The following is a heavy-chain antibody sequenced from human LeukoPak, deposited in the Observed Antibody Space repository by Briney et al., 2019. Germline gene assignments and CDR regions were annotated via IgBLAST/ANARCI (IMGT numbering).Heavy chain of an antibody. J-gene: IGHJ6*02. CDR2: FDPEDGET. Sequence: ASVKVSCKVSGYTLTELSMHWVRQAPGKGLEWMGGFDPEDGETIYAQKFQGRVTITADESTSTAYMELSSLRSEDTAVYYCARDLMSGSYSYYYGMDVWGQGTTVTVSS. CDR1: GYTLTELS. D-gene: IGHD1-26*01. CDR3: ARDLMSGSYSYYYGMDV. V-gene: IGHV1-24*01.